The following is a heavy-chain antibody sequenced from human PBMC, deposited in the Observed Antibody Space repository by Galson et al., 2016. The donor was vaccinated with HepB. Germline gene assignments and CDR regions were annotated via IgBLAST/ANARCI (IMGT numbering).Heavy chain of an antibody. CDR2: IYWDDDK. V-gene: IGHV2-5*02. J-gene: IGHJ5*01. D-gene: IGHD1-26*01. CDR3: AHFTSGTSGRWCDS. Sequence: PALVKPTQTLTLTCTFSGFSLSNSGVGVGWIRQPPGKALEWLALIYWDDDKRYSPSLKSRLTVTKDTSKNQVVLTMTNMDPVDTATYYCAHFTSGTSGRWCDSGGQGTLVTGSS. CDR1: GFSLSNSGVG.